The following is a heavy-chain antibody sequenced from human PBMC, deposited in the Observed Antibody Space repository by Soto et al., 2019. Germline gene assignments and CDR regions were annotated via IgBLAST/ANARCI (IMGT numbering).Heavy chain of an antibody. Sequence: EVQVVESGGDLVKPGGSLRLSCVTSGFMFSSAWMSWVRQAPGKGLEWVGRIKSKSDGGARDYAAPVKGRFSISRDDSKNTVHLQMNSLRAEDTAVYYCVEGWNDFWGQGTLVTVSS. D-gene: IGHD1-1*01. J-gene: IGHJ4*02. CDR3: VEGWNDF. CDR1: GFMFSSAW. CDR2: IKSKSDGGAR. V-gene: IGHV3-15*01.